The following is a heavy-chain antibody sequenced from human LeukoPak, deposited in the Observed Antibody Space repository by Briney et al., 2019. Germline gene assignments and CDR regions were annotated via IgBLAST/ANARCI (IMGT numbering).Heavy chain of an antibody. CDR1: GFTVSSNY. CDR3: AKDLGSWVFDY. CDR2: ISGSGGST. J-gene: IGHJ4*02. Sequence: GGSLRLSCAASGFTVSSNYMSWVRQAPGKGLEWVSAISGSGGSTYYADSVKGRFTISRDNSKNTLYLQMNSLRAEDTAVYYCAKDLGSWVFDYWGQGTLVTVSS. D-gene: IGHD6-13*01. V-gene: IGHV3-23*01.